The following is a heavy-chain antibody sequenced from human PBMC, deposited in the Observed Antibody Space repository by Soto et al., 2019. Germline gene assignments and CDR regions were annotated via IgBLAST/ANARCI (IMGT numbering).Heavy chain of an antibody. J-gene: IGHJ5*02. CDR3: ARQHSSSISSSDWFDP. V-gene: IGHV4-39*01. CDR2: IYYSGST. Sequence: SETLSLTRTVSGGSISSNSYYWGWIRQPPGKGLEWIGSIYYSGSTYYNPSLKSRVTISVDTSKNQFSLKLSSVTAADTAVYYCARQHSSSISSSDWFDPWGQGTLVTVSS. CDR1: GGSISSNSYY. D-gene: IGHD6-6*01.